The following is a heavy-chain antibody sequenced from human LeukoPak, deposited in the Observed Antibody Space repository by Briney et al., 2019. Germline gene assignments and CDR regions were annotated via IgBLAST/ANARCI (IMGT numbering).Heavy chain of an antibody. D-gene: IGHD1-14*01. V-gene: IGHV1-18*01. CDR3: ARGVSPGTVYYYYYYMDV. J-gene: IGHJ6*03. CDR2: ISAYNGKT. CDR1: GYTFTRYG. Sequence: ASVKVSCKASGYTFTRYGMSGVRQAPGQGGEGMGWISAYNGKTNYAQKLQGRVTINTNRTPSTAYMELRSLRSDDTAVYYCARGVSPGTVYYYYYYMDVWGKGTTVTVSS.